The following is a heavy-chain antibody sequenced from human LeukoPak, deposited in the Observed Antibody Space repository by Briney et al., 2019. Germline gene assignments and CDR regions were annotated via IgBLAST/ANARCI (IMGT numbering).Heavy chain of an antibody. D-gene: IGHD3-16*02. CDR3: ARRRLSRFDP. CDR1: GGSISSYY. CDR2: IYYSGST. Sequence: PSETLSLTCTVSGGSISSYYWSWIRQPPGKGLEWIGYIYYSGSTNYNPSLKSRVTISVDTSKNQFSLKLSSVTAADTAVYYCARRRLSRFDPWGQGTLVTVSS. J-gene: IGHJ5*02. V-gene: IGHV4-59*08.